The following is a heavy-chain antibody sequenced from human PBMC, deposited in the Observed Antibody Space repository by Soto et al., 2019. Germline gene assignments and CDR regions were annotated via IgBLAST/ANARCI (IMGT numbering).Heavy chain of an antibody. CDR1: GYTFTSYA. V-gene: IGHV1-3*01. J-gene: IGHJ4*02. CDR3: ARWGYYYDSSGQEGFDY. Sequence: ASVKVSCKASGYTFTSYAMRWVRQAPGQRLEGMGWINAGNGNTKYSQKFQGRVTITRDTSASTAYMELSSLRSEDTAVYYCARWGYYYDSSGQEGFDYWGQGTLVTVSS. CDR2: INAGNGNT. D-gene: IGHD3-22*01.